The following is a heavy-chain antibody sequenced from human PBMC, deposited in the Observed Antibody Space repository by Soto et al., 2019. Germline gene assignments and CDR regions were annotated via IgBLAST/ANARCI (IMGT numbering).Heavy chain of an antibody. J-gene: IGHJ6*02. CDR3: FLTARSYYYNDMDF. Sequence: GESLKISCKGSGYNFINYWIAWVRQMPGRGLEWMGIIYPGDSDTRYSPSFQGQVTISADKSISTAYLQWSSLKASDTAMYYCFLTARSYYYNDMDFWGQGSSVTVSS. D-gene: IGHD3-3*01. V-gene: IGHV5-51*01. CDR2: IYPGDSDT. CDR1: GYNFINYW.